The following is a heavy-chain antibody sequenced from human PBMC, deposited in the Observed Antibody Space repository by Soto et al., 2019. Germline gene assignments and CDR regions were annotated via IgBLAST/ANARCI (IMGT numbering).Heavy chain of an antibody. CDR3: GGCSGGSCLF. Sequence: ASVKVSCKASGYTFTSYGISWVRQAPGQGLEWMGWISAFNGDTKYAQKFQGRVTTTTDTSTSIAYMELRSLRSDDTAGYYCGGCSGGSCLFWSQRTLVTVSS. D-gene: IGHD2-15*01. CDR2: ISAFNGDT. V-gene: IGHV1-18*01. J-gene: IGHJ4*02. CDR1: GYTFTSYG.